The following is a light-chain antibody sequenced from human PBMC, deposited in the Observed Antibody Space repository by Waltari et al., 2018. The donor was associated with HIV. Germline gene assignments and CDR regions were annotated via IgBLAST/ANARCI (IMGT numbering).Light chain of an antibody. CDR3: QVWDSSSDHVL. J-gene: IGLJ2*01. V-gene: IGLV3-21*02. CDR2: DDS. CDR1: NTRSKI. Sequence: SYVLTQPPSVSVAPGQTARITCGGNNTRSKIVHRYQQKPGQAPVLVVYDDSDRPSGIPERFSGSNSGNTATLTISRVEAGDEADYHCQVWDSSSDHVLFGGGTKVTVL.